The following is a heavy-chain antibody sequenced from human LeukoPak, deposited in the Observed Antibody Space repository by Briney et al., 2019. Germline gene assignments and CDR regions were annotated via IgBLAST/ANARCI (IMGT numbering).Heavy chain of an antibody. CDR1: GGSISSGSYY. J-gene: IGHJ4*02. Sequence: SQTLSLTCTVSGGSISSGSYYWSWIRQPAGKGLEWIGYIYYSGSTNYNPSLKSRVTISVDTSKNQFSLKLSSVTAADTAVYYCARGVVIAPQTFDYWGQGTLVTVSS. V-gene: IGHV4-61*10. D-gene: IGHD2-21*01. CDR2: IYYSGST. CDR3: ARGVVIAPQTFDY.